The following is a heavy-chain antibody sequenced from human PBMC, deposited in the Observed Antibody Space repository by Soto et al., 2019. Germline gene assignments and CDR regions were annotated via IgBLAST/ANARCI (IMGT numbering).Heavy chain of an antibody. CDR1: GGSIFSDD. CDR3: ARGYWFDP. Sequence: SETLSLTCTVSGGSIFSDDWTWIRQPPGEGLEWIGYISRSGSSSYAPSLKGRVTFSTDTSKNQVSLKMTYVTVADTAVYYCARGYWFDPWGPGTLVTVSS. V-gene: IGHV4-59*01. J-gene: IGHJ5*02. CDR2: ISRSGSS.